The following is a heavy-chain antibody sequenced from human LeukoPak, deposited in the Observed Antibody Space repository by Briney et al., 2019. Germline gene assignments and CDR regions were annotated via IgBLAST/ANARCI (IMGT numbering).Heavy chain of an antibody. CDR1: GYTFISYA. J-gene: IGHJ4*02. CDR2: INTNTGNP. V-gene: IGHV7-4-1*02. Sequence: ASVKVSCKASGYTFISYAMNWVRQAPGQGLEWMGWINTNTGNPTYAQGFTGRFVFSLDTSVSTAYLQISSLKAEDTAVYYCAREVFGDYYDFWSGKLTFFDYWGQGTLVTVSS. D-gene: IGHD3-3*01. CDR3: AREVFGDYYDFWSGKLTFFDY.